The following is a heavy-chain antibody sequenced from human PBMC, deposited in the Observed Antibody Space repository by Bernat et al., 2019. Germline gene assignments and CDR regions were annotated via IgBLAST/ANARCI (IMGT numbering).Heavy chain of an antibody. CDR3: ARDGSSSWYPQPRYSYYGMDV. Sequence: QVQLVQSGAEGKKPGASVKVSCKASGYTFTSYAMHWVRQAPGQRLEWMGWINAGNGNTKYSKKFQGRVTITRDTSASTAYMELSSLRSEDTAGYYCARDGSSSWYPQPRYSYYGMDVWGQGTTVTVSS. V-gene: IGHV1-3*01. CDR1: GYTFTSYA. CDR2: INAGNGNT. J-gene: IGHJ6*02. D-gene: IGHD6-13*01.